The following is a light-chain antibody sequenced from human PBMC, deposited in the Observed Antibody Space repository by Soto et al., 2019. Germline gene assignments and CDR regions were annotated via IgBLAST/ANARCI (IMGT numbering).Light chain of an antibody. Sequence: QSVLTQPASGSGSSGQSITISCIGTNSDIGSYDLVSWYQQHPGKAPKLLIFEVTKRPSGVSNRFSGSKSGNTASLTISGLQAEDEGDYCCCSYAGNTSPYVFGPGTKVTVL. CDR1: NSDIGSYDL. CDR2: EVT. V-gene: IGLV2-23*02. CDR3: CSYAGNTSPYV. J-gene: IGLJ1*01.